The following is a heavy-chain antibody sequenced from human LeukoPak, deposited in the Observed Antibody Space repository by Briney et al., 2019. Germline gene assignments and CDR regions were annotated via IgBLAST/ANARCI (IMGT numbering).Heavy chain of an antibody. CDR2: ISGYNGNT. D-gene: IGHD5-18*01. CDR1: GYTFTSYG. V-gene: IGHV1-18*01. J-gene: IGHJ6*02. CDR3: ARAYSYGSDYYYAMDV. Sequence: ASVTVSFKASGYTFTSYGISWVRQAPGQELEWMGWISGYNGNTKYAHKVQGRVTMTTDTSTGTAYMELRSLRSDDTAVYYCARAYSYGSDYYYAMDVWGQGTTVTVSS.